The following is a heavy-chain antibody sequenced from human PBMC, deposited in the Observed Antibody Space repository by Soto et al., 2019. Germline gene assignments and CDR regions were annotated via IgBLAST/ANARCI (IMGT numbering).Heavy chain of an antibody. CDR1: GGSISSGGYY. CDR2: IYYSGST. D-gene: IGHD5-12*01. J-gene: IGHJ4*02. V-gene: IGHV4-31*03. Sequence: PSETLSLTCTVSGGSISSGGYYWSWIRQHPGKGLEWIGYIYYSGSTYYNPSLKSRVTISVDTSKNQFSLKLSSVTAADTAVYYCARGMLREWYYFDYWGQGTLVTVSS. CDR3: ARGMLREWYYFDY.